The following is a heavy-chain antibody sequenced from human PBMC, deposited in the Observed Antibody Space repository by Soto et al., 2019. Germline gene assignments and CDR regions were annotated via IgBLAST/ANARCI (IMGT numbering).Heavy chain of an antibody. CDR2: IYYSGST. CDR3: ARWWSGSRQGFDP. V-gene: IGHV4-31*03. CDR1: GGSISSGDFY. D-gene: IGHD3-3*01. Sequence: QVQLQESGPGLVKPSQTLSLTCTVSGGSISSGDFYWSWIRQHPGKGLEWIGYIYYSGSTYYNPSLQSRVITSVDTSKNQFSLKLSSVTAADTAADYCARWWSGSRQGFDPWGQGTLVTVSS. J-gene: IGHJ5*02.